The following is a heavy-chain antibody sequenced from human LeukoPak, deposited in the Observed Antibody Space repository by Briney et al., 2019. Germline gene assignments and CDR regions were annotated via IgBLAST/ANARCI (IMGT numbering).Heavy chain of an antibody. J-gene: IGHJ4*02. V-gene: IGHV3-23*01. CDR2: IGNTET. D-gene: IGHD2-21*01. CDR1: GFTFNTNA. CDR3: AKDWIQFNRVFDCFDS. Sequence: GGSLRLSCATSGFTFNTNAMSWVRQAPGKGLEWVSTIGNTETFYADSVTGRFTISRDNSKNTVYLHMISLRVEDTAVYYCAKDWIQFNRVFDCFDSWGQGTLVTVSS.